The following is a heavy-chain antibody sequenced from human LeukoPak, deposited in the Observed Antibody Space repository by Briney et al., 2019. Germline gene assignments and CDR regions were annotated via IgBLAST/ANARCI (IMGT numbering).Heavy chain of an antibody. CDR1: GGSISSHY. V-gene: IGHV4-59*08. CDR2: IYYSGST. J-gene: IGHJ5*02. Sequence: SETLSLTCTVSGGSISSHYWSWIRQPPGKRLEWIGYIYYSGSTNYNPSLKSRVTISVDTSKNQFSLKLSSVTAADTAVYYCARGGFAVASNWFDPWGQGTLVTVSS. CDR3: ARGGFAVASNWFDP. D-gene: IGHD6-19*01.